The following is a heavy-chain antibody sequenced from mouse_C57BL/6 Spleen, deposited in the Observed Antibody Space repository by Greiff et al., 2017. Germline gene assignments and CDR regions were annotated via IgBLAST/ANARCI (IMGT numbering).Heavy chain of an antibody. Sequence: EVKLVESGGGLVKPGGSLKLSCAASGFTFSDYGMHWVRQAPEKGLAWVAYISSGSSTIYYADTVKGRFTISRDNAKNTLFLQMTSLRSEDTAMYYCARGEGLLLDYWGQGTTLTVSS. D-gene: IGHD2-3*01. J-gene: IGHJ2*01. V-gene: IGHV5-17*01. CDR1: GFTFSDYG. CDR2: ISSGSSTI. CDR3: ARGEGLLLDY.